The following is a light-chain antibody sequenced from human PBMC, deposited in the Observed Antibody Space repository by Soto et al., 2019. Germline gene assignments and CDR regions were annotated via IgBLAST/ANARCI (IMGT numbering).Light chain of an antibody. CDR1: SSNIGAGYD. CDR2: GNN. V-gene: IGLV1-40*01. J-gene: IGLJ2*01. Sequence: QSALTQPPSVSGAPGQRVTISCTGSSSNIGAGYDVHWYEQLPGTAPKLLIYGNNNRPSGVPDRISGSKSGTSASLAITGLQAEDEADYYCQSYDSSLSGPLFGGGTKLTVL. CDR3: QSYDSSLSGPL.